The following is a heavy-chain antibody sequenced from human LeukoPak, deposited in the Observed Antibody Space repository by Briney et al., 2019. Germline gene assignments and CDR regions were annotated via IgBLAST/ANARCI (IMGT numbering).Heavy chain of an antibody. J-gene: IGHJ4*02. Sequence: PSETLSLTCTVSGGSISSSSYYWGWIRQPPGKGLEWIGSIYYSGSTYYNPSLKSRVTISVDTSKNQFSLKLSSVTAADTAVYYCARVSGGYNLFTPYFDYWGQGTLVTVSS. V-gene: IGHV4-39*07. CDR2: IYYSGST. D-gene: IGHD5-24*01. CDR3: ARVSGGYNLFTPYFDY. CDR1: GGSISSSSYY.